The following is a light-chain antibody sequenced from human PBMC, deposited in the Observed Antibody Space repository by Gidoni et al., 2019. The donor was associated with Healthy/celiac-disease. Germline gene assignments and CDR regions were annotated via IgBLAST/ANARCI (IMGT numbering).Light chain of an antibody. CDR3: QQSYSTPRT. V-gene: IGKV1-39*01. CDR2: AAS. J-gene: IGKJ1*01. CDR1: QSISSY. Sequence: ITCRASQSISSYLNWYQQKPGKAPKLLIYAASSLQSGVPSRFSGSGSGTDFTLTISSLQPEDFATYYCQQSYSTPRTFGQGTKVEIK.